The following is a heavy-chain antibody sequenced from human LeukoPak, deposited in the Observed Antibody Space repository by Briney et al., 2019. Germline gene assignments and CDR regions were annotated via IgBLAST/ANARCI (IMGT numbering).Heavy chain of an antibody. D-gene: IGHD1-26*01. Sequence: YYNASPQSRVTISIETSKNQISLRLNSVTAADTAMYYCAKSGGYGLIDYWGQGTLVTVSS. J-gene: IGHJ4*02. V-gene: IGHV4-39*01. CDR3: AKSGGYGLIDY.